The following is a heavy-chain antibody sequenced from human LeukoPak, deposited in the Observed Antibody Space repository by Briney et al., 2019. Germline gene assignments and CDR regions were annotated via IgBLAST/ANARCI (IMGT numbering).Heavy chain of an antibody. CDR3: AHGAMYQLDY. J-gene: IGHJ4*01. CDR1: GFTFSNYG. D-gene: IGHD2-2*01. Sequence: PGGSLRLSCAASGFTFSNYGMSWVRQAPGKGLEWVSVISGSGGSTYYADSVKGRFTISGDNSRNTLFLQMNSLRAEDTAVYYCAHGAMYQLDY. CDR2: ISGSGGST. V-gene: IGHV3-23*01.